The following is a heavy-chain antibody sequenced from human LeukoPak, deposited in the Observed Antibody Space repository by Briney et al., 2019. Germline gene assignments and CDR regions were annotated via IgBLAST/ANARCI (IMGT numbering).Heavy chain of an antibody. CDR2: IKQDGSEK. D-gene: IGHD2-8*01. V-gene: IGHV3-7*05. Sequence: GGSLRLSCAASGFTFNKAWMSWVRQAPGKGLEWVANIKQDGSEKYYVDSVRGRFTISRDNAKNSLYLQMNSLRAEDTAVYYCARANGFDYWGQGTLVTVSS. CDR3: ARANGFDY. J-gene: IGHJ4*02. CDR1: GFTFNKAW.